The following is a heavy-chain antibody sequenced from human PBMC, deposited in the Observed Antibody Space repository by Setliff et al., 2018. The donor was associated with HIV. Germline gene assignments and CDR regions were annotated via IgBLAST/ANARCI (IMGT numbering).Heavy chain of an antibody. CDR1: GASITRGGDF. J-gene: IGHJ4*02. CDR2: IYKSGTT. CDR3: GRLSETAMASFDS. Sequence: SETLSLTCSVSGASITRGGDFWSWIRQSPGKGLEWIGYIYKSGTTNYKSSLKSRVTISADPSKNRFSLKVTSVTAADTAVYYCGRLSETAMASFDSWGQGTLVTVSS. D-gene: IGHD5-18*01. V-gene: IGHV4-61*08.